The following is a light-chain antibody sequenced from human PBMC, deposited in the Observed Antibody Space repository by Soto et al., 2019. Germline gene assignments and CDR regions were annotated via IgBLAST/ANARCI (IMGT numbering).Light chain of an antibody. CDR1: QVISSW. Sequence: DLQMTQSPSSVSASVGDRVTITCRASQVISSWLAWYQQKPGKAPKVLIYGASSLQSGVPSRFSGSGSGTDFTLTINSLQPEDFATYYCQQANSFPLTFGGGTKVEIK. V-gene: IGKV1D-12*01. CDR3: QQANSFPLT. CDR2: GAS. J-gene: IGKJ4*01.